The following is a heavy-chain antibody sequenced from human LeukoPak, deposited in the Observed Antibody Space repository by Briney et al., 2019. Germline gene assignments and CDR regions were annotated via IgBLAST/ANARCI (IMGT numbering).Heavy chain of an antibody. J-gene: IGHJ4*02. D-gene: IGHD3-16*02. CDR3: TRGVQRWLSYYFDY. CDR2: IGSSGSTI. V-gene: IGHV3-48*03. Sequence: GGSLRLSCAASGYTFSSYEMNWVRQAPGKGLGWVSYIGSSGSTIYYADSLKGRFTISRDNVKNSLYLQMNSLRAEDTAVYYCTRGVQRWLSYYFDYWGQGTLVTVSS. CDR1: GYTFSSYE.